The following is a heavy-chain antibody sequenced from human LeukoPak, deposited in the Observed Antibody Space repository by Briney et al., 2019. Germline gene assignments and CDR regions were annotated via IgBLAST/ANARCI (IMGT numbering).Heavy chain of an antibody. D-gene: IGHD3-22*01. V-gene: IGHV3-23*01. CDR2: INSEGTST. CDR3: AKRRYYDGSGYLYWFFDV. Sequence: GGSLRLSCAASGFTFGDYGMSWVRQAPGKGLEWVSRINSEGTSTSYADSVKGRFTISRDNSKNTVYLQMNSLRAEDTAVYYCAKRRYYDGSGYLYWFFDVWGRGALVTVSS. J-gene: IGHJ2*01. CDR1: GFTFGDYG.